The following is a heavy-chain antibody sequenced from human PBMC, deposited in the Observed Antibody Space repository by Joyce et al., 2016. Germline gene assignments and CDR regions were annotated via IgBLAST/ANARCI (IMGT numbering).Heavy chain of an antibody. Sequence: EVQLVEAGGALVQPGGSRRLSCAASGFPFSAYEIHWVRQTTGKGLEWVSAIGTAGDPYYAGSVKGRFTISRENAKSSLFLQMNSLRAEDTAVYYCARERGGGMSAFDIWGQGTMVTVSS. V-gene: IGHV3-13*05. CDR1: GFPFSAYE. J-gene: IGHJ3*02. CDR3: ARERGGGMSAFDI. CDR2: IGTAGDP. D-gene: IGHD3-16*01.